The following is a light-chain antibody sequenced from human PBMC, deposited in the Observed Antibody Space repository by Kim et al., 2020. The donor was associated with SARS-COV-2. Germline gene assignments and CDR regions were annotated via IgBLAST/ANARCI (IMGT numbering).Light chain of an antibody. J-gene: IGKJ4*01. Sequence: ASVGDRVSITCGARQDSSNSLSCYQKRREKLTKLLFYAASGLQSGGPTRFSGSGAGTDSPLTISSLQPEDVVNYYCQKNNSAPLTFGGGIQLEIK. V-gene: IGKV1-27*01. CDR1: QDSSNS. CDR3: QKNNSAPLT. CDR2: AAS.